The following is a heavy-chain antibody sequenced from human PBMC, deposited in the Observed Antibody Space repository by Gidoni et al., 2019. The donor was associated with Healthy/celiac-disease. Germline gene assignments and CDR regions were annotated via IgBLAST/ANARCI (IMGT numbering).Heavy chain of an antibody. Sequence: SWNSGSIGYADSVKGRFTISRDNAKNSLYLQMNSLRAEDTALYYCAKDTGCFWSGKNWFDPWGQGTLVTVSS. CDR2: SWNSGSI. D-gene: IGHD3-3*01. CDR3: AKDTGCFWSGKNWFDP. V-gene: IGHV3-9*01. J-gene: IGHJ5*02.